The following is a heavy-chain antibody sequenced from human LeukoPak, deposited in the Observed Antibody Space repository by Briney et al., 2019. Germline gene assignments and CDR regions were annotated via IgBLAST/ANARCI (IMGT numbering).Heavy chain of an antibody. V-gene: IGHV7-4-1*02. CDR1: GYTFTSYA. CDR3: AKDKTSGTMVRGVIKVGGMDV. D-gene: IGHD3-10*01. J-gene: IGHJ6*02. CDR2: INTNTGNP. Sequence: ASVKVSCKASGYTFTSYAMNWVRQAPGQGLEWMGWINTNTGNPTYAQGFTGRFVFSLDTSVSTAYLQMNSLRAEDTAVYYCAKDKTSGTMVRGVIKVGGMDVWGQGTTVTVSS.